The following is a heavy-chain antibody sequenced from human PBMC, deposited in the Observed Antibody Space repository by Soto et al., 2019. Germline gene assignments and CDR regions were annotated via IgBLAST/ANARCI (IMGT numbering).Heavy chain of an antibody. D-gene: IGHD6-13*01. J-gene: IGHJ5*02. Sequence: QVRLVQSGAEVKKPGSSVKVSCKASGGTFSSYAISWVRQAPGQGLEWIGGITPISGTANYAQRFQDRVTITADKSTSTAYMELISLRSEDTAVYYCARDPPYSSSWYGGWFDPWGQGTLVTVSS. CDR3: ARDPPYSSSWYGGWFDP. CDR1: GGTFSSYA. CDR2: ITPISGTA. V-gene: IGHV1-69*06.